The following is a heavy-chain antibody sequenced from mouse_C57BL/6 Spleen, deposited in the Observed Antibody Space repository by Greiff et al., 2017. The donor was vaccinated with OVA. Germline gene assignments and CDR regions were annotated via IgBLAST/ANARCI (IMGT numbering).Heavy chain of an antibody. CDR2: INPSTGGT. Sequence: VQLKESGPELVKPGASVKISCKASGYSFTGYYVHWVKQSSEKSLEWIGEINPSTGGTSYNPKFKGKATLTVDKSSSTAYMQLKSLTSEDSAVYYCARLGVVATGYFDVWGTGTTVTVSS. CDR1: GYSFTGYY. D-gene: IGHD1-1*01. CDR3: ARLGVVATGYFDV. J-gene: IGHJ1*03. V-gene: IGHV1-43*01.